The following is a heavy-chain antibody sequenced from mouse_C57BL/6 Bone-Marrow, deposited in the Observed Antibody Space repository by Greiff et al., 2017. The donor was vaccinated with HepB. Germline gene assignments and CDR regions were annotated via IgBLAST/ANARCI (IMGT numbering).Heavy chain of an antibody. D-gene: IGHD3-2*01. J-gene: IGHJ4*01. Sequence: EVKLVESGPGMVKPSQSLSLTCTVTGYSITSGYNWHWIRHFPGNKLEWMGYISYSGSTNYNPSLKSRISITHDTSKNHFFLKLNSVTTEDTATYYCARALRQGAMDYWGQGTSVTVSS. CDR3: ARALRQGAMDY. CDR1: GYSITSGYN. V-gene: IGHV3-1*01. CDR2: ISYSGST.